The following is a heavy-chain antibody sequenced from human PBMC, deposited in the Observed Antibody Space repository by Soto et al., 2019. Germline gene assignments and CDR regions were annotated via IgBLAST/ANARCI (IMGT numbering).Heavy chain of an antibody. Sequence: FLRLSCAASGFTFSSYAMHWVRQAPGKGLEWVAVISCDGSNKYYADSVKGRFTISRDNSKNTLYLQMNSLRAEDTAVYYCARSEIAAAGPDYWGQGTLVTVSS. CDR3: ARSEIAAAGPDY. D-gene: IGHD6-13*01. J-gene: IGHJ4*02. V-gene: IGHV3-30-3*01. CDR1: GFTFSSYA. CDR2: ISCDGSNK.